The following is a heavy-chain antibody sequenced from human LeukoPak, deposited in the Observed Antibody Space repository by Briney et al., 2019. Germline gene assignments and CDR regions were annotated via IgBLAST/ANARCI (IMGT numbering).Heavy chain of an antibody. D-gene: IGHD3-9*01. Sequence: SETQSLTCTVSGGSITNYYWSWIRQPPGKGLEWIGYSYYSGTTNYNPSLKSRVTISVDTSKNQFSLKLSSVTTADTAVYYCARGGYDILTGYGSFDPWGQGTLVSVSS. V-gene: IGHV4-59*01. CDR3: ARGGYDILTGYGSFDP. CDR2: SYYSGTT. J-gene: IGHJ5*02. CDR1: GGSITNYY.